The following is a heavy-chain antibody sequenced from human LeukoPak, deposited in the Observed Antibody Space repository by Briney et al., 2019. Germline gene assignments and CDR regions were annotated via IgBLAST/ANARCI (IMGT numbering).Heavy chain of an antibody. V-gene: IGHV3-30-3*01. CDR1: GFTFSSYA. J-gene: IGHJ4*02. Sequence: PGGSLRLSCAASGFTFSSYAMSWVRQAPGKGLEWVAVISYDGSNKYYADSVKGRFTISRDNSKNTLYLQMNSLRAEDTAVYYCARDQVGMGYYGSGIDYWGQGTLVTVSS. CDR2: ISYDGSNK. D-gene: IGHD3-10*01. CDR3: ARDQVGMGYYGSGIDY.